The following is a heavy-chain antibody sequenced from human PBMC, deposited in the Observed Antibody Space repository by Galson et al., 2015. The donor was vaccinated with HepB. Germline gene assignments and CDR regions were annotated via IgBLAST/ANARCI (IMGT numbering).Heavy chain of an antibody. J-gene: IGHJ5*02. CDR2: INAGNGNT. D-gene: IGHD2-15*01. CDR1: GYTFTSYA. Sequence: SVKVSCKASGYTFTSYAMHWVRQAPGQRLEWMGWINAGNGNTKYSQKFQGRVTITRDTSASTAYMELSSLRSEDTAVYYCARDKEDCCSGGSCYWGCRTNWFDPWGQGTLVTVSS. V-gene: IGHV1-3*01. CDR3: ARDKEDCCSGGSCYWGCRTNWFDP.